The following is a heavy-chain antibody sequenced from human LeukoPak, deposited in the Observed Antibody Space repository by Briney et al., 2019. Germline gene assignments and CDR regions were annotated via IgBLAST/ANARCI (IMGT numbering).Heavy chain of an antibody. V-gene: IGHV3-30-3*01. CDR2: ISYDGSNK. J-gene: IGHJ3*02. Sequence: GRSLRLSCAASGFTFSSYAMHWVRQAPGKGLEWVAVISYDGSNKYYADSVKGRFTISRDNSKNTLYLQMNSLRAEDTAVYYCARGLDSSGLFDIWGQGTMVTVSS. CDR3: ARGLDSSGLFDI. D-gene: IGHD6-19*01. CDR1: GFTFSSYA.